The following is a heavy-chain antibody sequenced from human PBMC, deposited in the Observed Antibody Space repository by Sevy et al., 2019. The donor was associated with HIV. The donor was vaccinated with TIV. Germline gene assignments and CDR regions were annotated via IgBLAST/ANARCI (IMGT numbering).Heavy chain of an antibody. CDR3: ARGLGFGWRYYFDY. CDR2: INHSGST. Sequence: SETLSLTCAVYGGSFSGYYWSWIRQPPGKGLEWIGEINHSGSTNYNPSLKSRVTISVDTSKNQFSLKLSSVTAADTAVYYCARGLGFGWRYYFDYWGQGTLVTVSS. J-gene: IGHJ4*02. D-gene: IGHD3-10*01. V-gene: IGHV4-34*01. CDR1: GGSFSGYY.